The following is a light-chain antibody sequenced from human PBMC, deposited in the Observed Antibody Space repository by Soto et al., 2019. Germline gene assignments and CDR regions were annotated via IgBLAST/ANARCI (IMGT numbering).Light chain of an antibody. CDR1: ESVDSKY. V-gene: IGKV3-20*01. CDR2: RAS. CDR3: QHHGASWVT. J-gene: IGKJ2*01. Sequence: EVVLTQSPGTLSLSPGERATLSFRASESVDSKYLAWYQQKPGQAPRLLFYRASSRATGIPDRFTGSGSGTDFTLTISRLEPEDFAVSFCQHHGASWVTFAQGTNLEIK.